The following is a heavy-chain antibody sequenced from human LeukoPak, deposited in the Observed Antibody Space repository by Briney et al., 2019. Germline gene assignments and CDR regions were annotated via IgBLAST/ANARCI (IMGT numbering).Heavy chain of an antibody. CDR2: IYHSGST. J-gene: IGHJ4*02. Sequence: PETLSLTCAVSGYSISSGYYWGWIRQPPGKGLEWIGSIYHSGSTYYNPSLKSRVTISVDTSKNQFSLKLSSVTAADTAVYYCARDDWNDLFDYWGQGTLVTVS. V-gene: IGHV4-38-2*02. D-gene: IGHD1-1*01. CDR1: GYSISSGYY. CDR3: ARDDWNDLFDY.